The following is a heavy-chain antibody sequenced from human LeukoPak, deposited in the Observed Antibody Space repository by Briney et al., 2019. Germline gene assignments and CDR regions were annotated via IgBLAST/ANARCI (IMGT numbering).Heavy chain of an antibody. J-gene: IGHJ4*02. CDR3: ARVNGYSYGSLDDY. V-gene: IGHV1-8*01. Sequence: ASVKVSCKASGGTFTSYDINWVRQAIGQGLEWMGWMNPNSGNTGYAQKFQGRVTMTRNTSISTAYMELSSLRSEDTAVYYCARVNGYSYGSLDDYWGQGTLVTVSS. D-gene: IGHD5-18*01. CDR1: GGTFTSYD. CDR2: MNPNSGNT.